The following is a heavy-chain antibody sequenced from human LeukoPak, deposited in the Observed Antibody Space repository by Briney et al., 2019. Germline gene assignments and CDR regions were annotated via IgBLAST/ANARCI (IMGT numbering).Heavy chain of an antibody. V-gene: IGHV4-34*01. J-gene: IGHJ4*02. CDR1: GGSFSGYY. D-gene: IGHD5-18*01. CDR3: AIARIQLFDY. Sequence: PSETLSLTCAVYGGSFSGYYWTWIRQPPGKGLEWIGEVSHSGSTNYNPSLKSRVTISVDTSKNQFSLKLSSVTAADTAVYYCAIARIQLFDYWGQGTLVTVSS. CDR2: VSHSGST.